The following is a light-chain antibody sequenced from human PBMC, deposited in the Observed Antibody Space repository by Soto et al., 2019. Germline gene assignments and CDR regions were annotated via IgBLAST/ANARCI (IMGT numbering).Light chain of an antibody. CDR3: QQRGH. V-gene: IGKV3-11*01. J-gene: IGKJ4*01. Sequence: EFVLTRSPAPLSLSPGERATVSCRASESVTSYLAWYQQKPGQAPRLLIYDVSNRATGIPARFSGSGSGTDFTLTISSLEPEDFAVYSCQQRGHFGGGTKV. CDR1: ESVTSY. CDR2: DVS.